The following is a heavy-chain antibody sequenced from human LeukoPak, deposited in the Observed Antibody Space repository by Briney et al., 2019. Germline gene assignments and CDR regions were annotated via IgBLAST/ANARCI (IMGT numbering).Heavy chain of an antibody. CDR3: AGSDYNFDY. J-gene: IGHJ4*02. CDR2: INHSGST. CDR1: GGSFSGYY. V-gene: IGHV4-34*01. Sequence: SETLSLTCAVYGGSFSGYYWSWIRQPPGKGLEWIGEINHSGSTNHNPSLKSRVTISVDTSKNQFSLKLSSVTAADTAVYYCAGSDYNFDYWGQGTLVTVSS. D-gene: IGHD4-11*01.